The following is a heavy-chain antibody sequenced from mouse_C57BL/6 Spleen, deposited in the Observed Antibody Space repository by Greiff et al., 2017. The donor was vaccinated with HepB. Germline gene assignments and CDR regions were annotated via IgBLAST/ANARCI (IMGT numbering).Heavy chain of an antibody. V-gene: IGHV5-4*01. CDR1: GFTFSSYA. CDR2: ISDGGSYT. Sequence: EVKVEESGGGLVKPGGSLKLSCAASGFTFSSYAMSWVRQTPEKRLEWVATISDGGSYTYYPDNVKGRFTISRDNAKNNLYLQMSHLKSEDTAMYYCAREGDYDDYAMDYWGQGTSVTVSS. D-gene: IGHD2-4*01. CDR3: AREGDYDDYAMDY. J-gene: IGHJ4*01.